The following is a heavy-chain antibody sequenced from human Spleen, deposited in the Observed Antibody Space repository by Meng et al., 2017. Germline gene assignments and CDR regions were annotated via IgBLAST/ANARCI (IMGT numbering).Heavy chain of an antibody. J-gene: IGHJ4*02. CDR1: GDSVSSSCCY. V-gene: IGHV4-61*01. CDR3: AREKSRNDVGYFDN. Sequence: SETLSLTCTVSGDSVSSSCCYWSWIRQPPGKGPEWIGYVYYSGSTNYNPSLESRVTISVDRSKNQFSLRLRSVTAADTAMYYCAREKSRNDVGYFDNWGRGTLVTVSS. CDR2: VYYSGST. D-gene: IGHD1-1*01.